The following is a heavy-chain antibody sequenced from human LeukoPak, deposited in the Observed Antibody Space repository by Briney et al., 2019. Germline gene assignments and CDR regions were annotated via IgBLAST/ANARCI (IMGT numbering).Heavy chain of an antibody. J-gene: IGHJ4*02. V-gene: IGHV4-4*02. D-gene: IGHD6-13*01. Sequence: TSETLSLTCAVSGGSISRSNWWSWVRQPPGKGLEWIGEIYHSGSTNYNPSLESRVTISVDKSENQFSLKLSSVTAADTAVYYCARGRSSSWGRPRFDYWGQGTLVTVSS. CDR3: ARGRSSSWGRPRFDY. CDR2: IYHSGST. CDR1: GGSISRSNW.